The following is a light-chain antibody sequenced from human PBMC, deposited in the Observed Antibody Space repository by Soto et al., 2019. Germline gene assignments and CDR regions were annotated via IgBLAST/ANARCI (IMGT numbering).Light chain of an antibody. J-gene: IGLJ2*01. CDR2: GNI. CDR3: QSFDNSLNGVV. CDR1: TSNIGAND. V-gene: IGLV1-40*01. Sequence: QSVLTQPPSVSGAPGQRVTISCIGSTSNIGANDLHWYQQLPGTAPKLLIYGNINRPSGVPVRFSGSKSGTSASLAISGLQADDEADYYCQSFDNSLNGVVFGGGTKLTVL.